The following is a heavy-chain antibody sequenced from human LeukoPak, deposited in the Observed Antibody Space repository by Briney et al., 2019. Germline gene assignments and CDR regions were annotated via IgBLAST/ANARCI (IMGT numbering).Heavy chain of an antibody. D-gene: IGHD6-13*01. CDR3: ARAQIAAAGSTNDY. Sequence: SETLSLTCAVYGGSFSGYYWSWIRQPPGKGLEWIGEINHSGSTNYNPSLKSRVTISVDKSKNQFSLKLSSVTAADTAVYYCARAQIAAAGSTNDYWGQGTLVTVSS. V-gene: IGHV4-34*01. J-gene: IGHJ4*02. CDR2: INHSGST. CDR1: GGSFSGYY.